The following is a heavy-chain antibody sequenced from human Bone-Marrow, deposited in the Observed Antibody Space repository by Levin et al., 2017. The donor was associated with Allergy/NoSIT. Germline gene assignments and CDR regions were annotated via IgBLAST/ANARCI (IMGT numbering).Heavy chain of an antibody. CDR3: ARDRWPSGGTYEFDY. CDR1: GGTFSSYA. D-gene: IGHD2-15*01. J-gene: IGHJ4*02. Sequence: KISCKASGGTFSSYAISWVRQAPGQGLEWMGGIIPIFGTANYAQKFQGRVTITADESTSTAYMELSSLRSEDTAVYYCARDRWPSGGTYEFDYWGQGTLVTVSS. V-gene: IGHV1-69*01. CDR2: IIPIFGTA.